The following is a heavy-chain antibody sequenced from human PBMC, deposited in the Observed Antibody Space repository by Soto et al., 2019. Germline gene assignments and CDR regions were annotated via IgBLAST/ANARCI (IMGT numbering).Heavy chain of an antibody. D-gene: IGHD6-19*01. CDR1: GYTFSNYG. V-gene: IGHV1-18*01. J-gene: IGHJ6*02. CDR3: SGFIMFCGWCDPNDYHGMDD. Sequence: QVQLVQSGAEVKKPGASVTVSCKTSGYTFSNYGINWVRQAPGQGLEWMGWISGYNGNTNYAQTVQGRVTMTTDTSTGTVEMELRSLNSDDPAIFYFSGFIMFCGWCDPNDYHGMDDWGQGTTVTVSS. CDR2: ISGYNGNT.